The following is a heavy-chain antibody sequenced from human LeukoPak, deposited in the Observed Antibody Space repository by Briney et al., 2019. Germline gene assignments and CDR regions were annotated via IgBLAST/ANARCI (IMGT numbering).Heavy chain of an antibody. Sequence: PGGSLRLSWEASEFIFSTYAMSWVRQAQGRGWEWFPGIGGSGDDTYYGDSVRGGLTIPGDNPKNTRNLKMNSVRAEATAGYHCAKAFGSGSGTYDYWGQGTLVTVSS. CDR2: IGGSGDDT. CDR1: EFIFSTYA. D-gene: IGHD3-10*01. V-gene: IGHV3-23*02. CDR3: AKAFGSGSGTYDY. J-gene: IGHJ4*02.